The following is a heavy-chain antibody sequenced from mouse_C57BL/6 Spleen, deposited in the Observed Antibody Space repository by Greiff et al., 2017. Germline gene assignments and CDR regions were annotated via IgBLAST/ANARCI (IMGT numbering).Heavy chain of an antibody. J-gene: IGHJ4*01. Sequence: QVQLQQSGAELVRPGTSVKVSCKASGYAFTNYLIEWVKQRPGQGLEWIGVINPGSGGTNYNEKFKGKATLTADKSSSTAYMQLSSLTSEDSAVYCCARSGIYYDYDENAMDYWGQGTSVTVSS. CDR2: INPGSGGT. D-gene: IGHD2-4*01. V-gene: IGHV1-54*01. CDR1: GYAFTNYL. CDR3: ARSGIYYDYDENAMDY.